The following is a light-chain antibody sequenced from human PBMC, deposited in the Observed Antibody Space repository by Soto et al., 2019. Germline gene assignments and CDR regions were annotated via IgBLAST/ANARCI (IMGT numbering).Light chain of an antibody. V-gene: IGLV2-14*01. Sequence: QSVLTQPASLSGSPGQSITISCTGTNSDVGGYNYVSWYQQHPGKAPELMIYEVSHRPSGVSNRFSGSKSDNTASLTISGLQDEDEADYYCSSYTSISTLYVFGTGTKVTVL. J-gene: IGLJ1*01. CDR3: SSYTSISTLYV. CDR2: EVS. CDR1: NSDVGGYNY.